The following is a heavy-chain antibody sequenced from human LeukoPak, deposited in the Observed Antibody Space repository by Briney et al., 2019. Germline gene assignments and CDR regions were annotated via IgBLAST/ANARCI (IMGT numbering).Heavy chain of an antibody. J-gene: IGHJ5*02. CDR3: ATSDTVSTYNWFDP. Sequence: PGGSLRLSCAASGFTFSSYAMSWIRRPPGKGLEWIGSIRYSGSTYYNPSLKSRVTISVDTSKNQFSLNLSSLTAADTAVYYCATSDTVSTYNWFDPWGQGTLVTVS. V-gene: IGHV4-39*01. CDR2: IRYSGST. D-gene: IGHD5/OR15-5a*01. CDR1: GFTFSSYA.